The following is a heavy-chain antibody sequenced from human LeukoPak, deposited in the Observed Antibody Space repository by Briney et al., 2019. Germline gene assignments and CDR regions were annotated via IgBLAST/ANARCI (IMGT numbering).Heavy chain of an antibody. J-gene: IGHJ6*02. Sequence: GGSLRLSCAASGFTFSDYYMSWIRQAPGKGLEWVSYISSSSSYTNYADSVKGRFTISRDNAKDLLYLQMNSLRVEDTAVYYCARAPHYSNYGPYYYGMDVWGQGTTVTVSS. CDR2: ISSSSSYT. CDR1: GFTFSDYY. CDR3: ARAPHYSNYGPYYYGMDV. V-gene: IGHV3-11*06. D-gene: IGHD4-11*01.